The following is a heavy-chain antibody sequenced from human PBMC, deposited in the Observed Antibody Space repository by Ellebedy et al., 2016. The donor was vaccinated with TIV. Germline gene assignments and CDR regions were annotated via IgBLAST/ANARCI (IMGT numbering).Heavy chain of an antibody. V-gene: IGHV3-21*01. CDR1: GFTFSTYH. Sequence: GGSLRLSXPASGFTFSTYHMNWVRQAPGKGLDWVSSIPSSGRYIYYADSVKGRFTVSRDNAKNSLDLQMNSLRAEDTAVYYGARHLDGSTLDYWGQGNLVTVSS. CDR2: IPSSGRYI. CDR3: ARHLDGSTLDY. J-gene: IGHJ4*02. D-gene: IGHD2-2*01.